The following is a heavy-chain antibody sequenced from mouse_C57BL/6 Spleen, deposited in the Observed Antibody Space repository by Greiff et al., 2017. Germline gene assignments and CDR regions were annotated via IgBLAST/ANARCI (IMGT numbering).Heavy chain of an antibody. J-gene: IGHJ4*01. V-gene: IGHV1-15*01. CDR2: IDPETGGT. CDR3: TGEGGDYEGVYAMDY. D-gene: IGHD2-4*01. Sequence: VKLMESGAELVRPGASVTLSCKASGYTFTDYEMHWVKQTPVHGLEWIGAIDPETGGTAYNQKFKGKAILTADQSSSTAYMELRSLTSEDSAVYYCTGEGGDYEGVYAMDYWGQGTSVTGSS. CDR1: GYTFTDYE.